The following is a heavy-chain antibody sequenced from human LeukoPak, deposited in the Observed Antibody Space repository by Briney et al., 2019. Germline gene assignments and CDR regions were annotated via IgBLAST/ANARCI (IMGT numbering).Heavy chain of an antibody. Sequence: GWSLRLSCAASGFTFSSYDMHWVRQATGKGLEWVSAIGTAGDTYYPGSVKGRFTISRENAKNSLYLQMNSLRAGDTAVYYCARGGVPGAFDIWGQGTMVTVSS. CDR1: GFTFSSYD. V-gene: IGHV3-13*01. J-gene: IGHJ3*02. CDR3: ARGGVPGAFDI. D-gene: IGHD2-2*01. CDR2: IGTAGDT.